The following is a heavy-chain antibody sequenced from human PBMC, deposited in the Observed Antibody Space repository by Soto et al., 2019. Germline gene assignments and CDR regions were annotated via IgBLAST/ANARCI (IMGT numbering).Heavy chain of an antibody. CDR1: GYTFTNND. CDR2: VNPGSGDT. V-gene: IGHV1-8*01. CDR3: ARMDSVGLLSWFDP. D-gene: IGHD5-18*01. Sequence: ASVKVSCKASGYTFTNNDVSWVRQATGQGLEWMGWVNPGSGDTGYAQKFQGRLTMTRDISIATAYMELNSLTSEDTAIYYCARMDSVGLLSWFDPWGEGTLATVSS. J-gene: IGHJ5*02.